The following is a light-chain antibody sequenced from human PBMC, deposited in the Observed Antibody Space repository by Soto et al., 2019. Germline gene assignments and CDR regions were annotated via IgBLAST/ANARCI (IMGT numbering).Light chain of an antibody. J-gene: IGKJ1*01. V-gene: IGKV1-39*01. Sequence: DIQMTQSPASLSASAGDRVTITFLASQSISKYLNWYQQKPGKVPKLLIFVASSLQSGVPSRFSGSGSGTDFTLTISSLQPEDFATYYCQQSYSTPYKFGQGTKVDIK. CDR3: QQSYSTPYK. CDR1: QSISKY. CDR2: VAS.